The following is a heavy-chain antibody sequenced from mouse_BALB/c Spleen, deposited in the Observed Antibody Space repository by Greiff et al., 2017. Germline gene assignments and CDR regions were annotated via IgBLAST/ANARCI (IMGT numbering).Heavy chain of an antibody. CDR1: GFNIKDTY. CDR2: IDPANGNT. J-gene: IGHJ3*01. CDR3: ARDYYGSSSAWFAY. V-gene: IGHV14-3*02. D-gene: IGHD1-1*01. Sequence: VQLQQSGAELVKPGASVKLSSTASGFNIKDTYMHWVKQRPEQGLEWIGRIDPANGNTKYDPKFQGKATITADTSSNTAYLQLSSLTSEDTAVYYCARDYYGSSSAWFAYWGQGTLVTVSA.